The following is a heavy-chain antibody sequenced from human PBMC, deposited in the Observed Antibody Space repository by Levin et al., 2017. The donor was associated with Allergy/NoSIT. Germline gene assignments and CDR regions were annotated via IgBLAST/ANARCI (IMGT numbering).Heavy chain of an antibody. CDR1: GFTFSTYA. CDR2: ISYDGSNK. CDR3: VSGMAVANTGDFDY. D-gene: IGHD6-19*01. Sequence: GESLKISCAGSGFTFSTYAMHWVRQAPGKGLEWVAVISYDGSNKYYADSVKGRFTISRDNSKNTLYLQMNSLRAEDTAVYYCVSGMAVANTGDFDYWGQGTLVTVSA. V-gene: IGHV3-30-3*01. J-gene: IGHJ4*02.